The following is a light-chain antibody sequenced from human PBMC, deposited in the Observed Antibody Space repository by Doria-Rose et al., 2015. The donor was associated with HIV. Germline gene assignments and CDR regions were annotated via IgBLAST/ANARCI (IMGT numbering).Light chain of an antibody. CDR2: KAS. CDR3: QHYQSYPYT. V-gene: IGKV1-5*03. CDR1: QSISTW. Sequence: DIQLTQCPSTLSASVGDRVTITCRASQSISTWLAWYQQKPGKAPKLLIYKASSLESGVPSRFSGSGSGTEFTLTISSLQPDDFASYYCQHYQSYPYTFGQGTKLEIK. J-gene: IGKJ2*01.